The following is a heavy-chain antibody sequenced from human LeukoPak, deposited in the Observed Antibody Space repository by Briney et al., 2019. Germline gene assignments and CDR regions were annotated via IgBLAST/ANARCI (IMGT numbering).Heavy chain of an antibody. CDR2: ISSSSSYI. D-gene: IGHD5-18*01. CDR1: GFTFSSYS. J-gene: IGHJ4*02. V-gene: IGHV3-21*01. Sequence: GGSLRLSCAASGFTFSSYSMNWVRQAPGKGLEWVSSISSSSSYIYYADSVKGRFTISRDNAKNSLYLQMNSLRAEDTAVYYCARDYTAMVSMADYWGQGTLVTVSS. CDR3: ARDYTAMVSMADY.